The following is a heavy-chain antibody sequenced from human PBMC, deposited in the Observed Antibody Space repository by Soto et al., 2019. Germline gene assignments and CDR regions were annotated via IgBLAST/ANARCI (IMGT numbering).Heavy chain of an antibody. Sequence: QVQLEQSGAEVKQPGSSVRVSCKASGGTFNNSAINWVRQAPGQGLEGMGGVMPIFRTPDYAQKFHGRVTISADESMSTAYTELNGLRSDDTAVYYCARDKERLKLGGNYYYIFDVWGQGTTVTVSS. CDR2: VMPIFRTP. J-gene: IGHJ6*02. V-gene: IGHV1-69*12. CDR3: ARDKERLKLGGNYYYIFDV. CDR1: GGTFNNSA. D-gene: IGHD6-25*01.